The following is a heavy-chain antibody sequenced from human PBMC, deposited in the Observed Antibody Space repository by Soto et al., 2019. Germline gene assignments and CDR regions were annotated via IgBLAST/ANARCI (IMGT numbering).Heavy chain of an antibody. CDR2: IYYSGSI. Sequence: SETLSLTCTVSGGSISSGDYYWSWIRQPPGKGLEWIAYIYYSGSIYYNPSLKSRVTISIDTSKNQLSLKLSSVTAADTAVYYCARVVSGGGPNWFDPWGQGTLVTVSS. D-gene: IGHD2-15*01. J-gene: IGHJ5*02. CDR3: ARVVSGGGPNWFDP. CDR1: GGSISSGDYY. V-gene: IGHV4-30-4*01.